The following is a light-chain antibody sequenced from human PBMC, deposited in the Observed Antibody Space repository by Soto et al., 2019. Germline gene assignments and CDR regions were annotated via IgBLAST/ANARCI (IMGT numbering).Light chain of an antibody. V-gene: IGLV2-14*01. J-gene: IGLJ1*01. CDR3: CSYTTSSTYV. Sequence: QSVLTQPASVSGSPGQSITISCTGTSSDVGGYNYVSWYQQHPGKAPKLVIFDVNNRPSGVSHRFSGSKSGNTASLTISGLQAEDDADYYCCSYTTSSTYVFGTGTKLTVL. CDR1: SSDVGGYNY. CDR2: DVN.